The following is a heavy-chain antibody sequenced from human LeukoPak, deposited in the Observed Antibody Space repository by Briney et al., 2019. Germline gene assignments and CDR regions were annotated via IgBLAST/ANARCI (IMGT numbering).Heavy chain of an antibody. CDR3: ARVGSIAAAVYYGMDV. J-gene: IGHJ6*02. CDR1: GFTFSSYG. D-gene: IGHD6-13*01. CDR2: ISYDGSNK. Sequence: GGSLRPSCAASGFTFSSYGMHWVRQAPGKGLEWVAVISYDGSNKYYADSVKGRFTISRDNSKNTLYLQMNSLRAEDTAVYYCARVGSIAAAVYYGMDVWGQGTTVTVSS. V-gene: IGHV3-30*03.